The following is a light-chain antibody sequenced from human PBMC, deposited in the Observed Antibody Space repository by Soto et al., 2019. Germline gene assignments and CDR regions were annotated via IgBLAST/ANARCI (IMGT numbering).Light chain of an antibody. J-gene: IGKJ4*01. Sequence: DIQMTQSPSSLSASVGDRVTITCRASQGITYYLAWYQQKPGKVPKLLIYAASTLQSGVPSRFSGSGSGTDFTLTISYLQPEDVATYYCQKYKSAPPGLTFGGGTKVEIK. CDR2: AAS. CDR3: QKYKSAPPGLT. CDR1: QGITYY. V-gene: IGKV1-27*01.